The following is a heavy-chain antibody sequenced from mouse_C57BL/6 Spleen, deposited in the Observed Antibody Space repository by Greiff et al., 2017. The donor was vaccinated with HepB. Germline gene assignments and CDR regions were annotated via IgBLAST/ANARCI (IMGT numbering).Heavy chain of an antibody. CDR3: ARESPITTVVATKAKDY. V-gene: IGHV1-4*01. J-gene: IGHJ4*01. CDR2: INPSSGYT. D-gene: IGHD1-1*01. Sequence: QVQLQQSGAELARPGASVKMSCKASGYTFTSYTMHWVKQRPGQGLEWIGYINPSSGYTKYKQKFKDKATLTADKSSSTAYMQLSSLTSEDSAVYYCARESPITTVVATKAKDYWGQGTSDTVTS. CDR1: GYTFTSYT.